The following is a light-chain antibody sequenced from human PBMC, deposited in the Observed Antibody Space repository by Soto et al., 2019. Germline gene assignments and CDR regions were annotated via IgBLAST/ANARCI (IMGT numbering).Light chain of an antibody. J-gene: IGKJ4*01. V-gene: IGKV3-20*01. Sequence: PGERATLSCRASQSVSRYFAWYQQKPGQAPRLLIYDASNRATGIPDRFSGSGSGTDFTLTISRLEPEDFAVFYCQHYGGSPLTFGGGTKV. CDR3: QHYGGSPLT. CDR2: DAS. CDR1: QSVSRY.